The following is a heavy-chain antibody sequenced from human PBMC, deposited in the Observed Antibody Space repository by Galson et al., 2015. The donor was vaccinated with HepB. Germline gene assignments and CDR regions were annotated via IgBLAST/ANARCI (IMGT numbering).Heavy chain of an antibody. V-gene: IGHV1-3*01. CDR2: INAGYGNT. CDR3: ARGSVVTAIDY. J-gene: IGHJ4*02. D-gene: IGHD2-21*02. CDR1: GYTFTSYA. Sequence: SVKVSCKASGYTFTSYAMHWVRQAPGQRLEWMGWINAGYGNTKYSQKFQGRVTITRDTSASTAYMELSSLRSEDTAVYYCARGSVVTAIDYWGQGTLVTVSS.